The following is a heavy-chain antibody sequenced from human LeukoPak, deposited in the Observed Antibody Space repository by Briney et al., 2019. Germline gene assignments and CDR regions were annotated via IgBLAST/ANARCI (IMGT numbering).Heavy chain of an antibody. J-gene: IGHJ3*02. Sequence: GESLKISCSGSGYSFTDYWIGWVRRMPGKGLEWMGIIYPGDSDPRYSPSFQGQVTISADKSISTAYLQWSSLKASDAAMYYCARHREPRGYPDDAFDIWGQGTLVTVSS. D-gene: IGHD3-16*02. CDR3: ARHREPRGYPDDAFDI. CDR1: GYSFTDYW. V-gene: IGHV5-51*01. CDR2: IYPGDSDP.